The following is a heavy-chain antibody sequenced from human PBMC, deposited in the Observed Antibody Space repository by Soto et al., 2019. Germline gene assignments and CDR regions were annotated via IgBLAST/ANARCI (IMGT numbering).Heavy chain of an antibody. CDR1: GGTFSCYA. D-gene: IGHD3-22*01. V-gene: IGHV1-69*01. CDR3: AREYYYDSSGYYCPLPAYYYGMDV. Sequence: QVQLVRSGAEVKKPGSSVKVSCKASGGTFSCYAISWVRQAPGQGLEWMGGIIPIFGTANYAQKFQGRVTITADESTSTAYMELSSLRSEDTAVYYCAREYYYDSSGYYCPLPAYYYGMDVWGQGTTVTVSS. CDR2: IIPIFGTA. J-gene: IGHJ6*02.